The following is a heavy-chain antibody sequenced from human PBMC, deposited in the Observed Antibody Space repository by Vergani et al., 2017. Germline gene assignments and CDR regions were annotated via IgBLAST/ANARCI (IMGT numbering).Heavy chain of an antibody. CDR1: GGSFNGYY. J-gene: IGHJ6*03. Sequence: QVQLQQWGAGLLKPSETLSLTCAVYGGSFNGYYWSWIRQPPGKGLEWIGEINHSGSTNYNPSLKSRVTISVDTSKNQFSLKLSSVTAADTAVYYCARLKQLRAGYYYYYMDVWGKGTTVTVSS. CDR2: INHSGST. V-gene: IGHV4-34*01. D-gene: IGHD5-12*01. CDR3: ARLKQLRAGYYYYYMDV.